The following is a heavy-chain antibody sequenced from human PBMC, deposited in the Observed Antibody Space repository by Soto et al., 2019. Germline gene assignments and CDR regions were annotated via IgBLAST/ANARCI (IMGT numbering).Heavy chain of an antibody. J-gene: IGHJ6*02. CDR2: TYYRSKWFN. CDR1: GDSVSSNTIA. D-gene: IGHD3-3*02. CDR3: ARGLLATGLDV. Sequence: PSQTLSLTCAISGDSVSSNTIAWNWIRQSPSRGLEWLGRTYYRSKWFNDYAVSVKSRIIINPDTSKNQFSLQVNSVTPDDTAVYYCARGLLATGLDVWGQGTTVTVSS. V-gene: IGHV6-1*01.